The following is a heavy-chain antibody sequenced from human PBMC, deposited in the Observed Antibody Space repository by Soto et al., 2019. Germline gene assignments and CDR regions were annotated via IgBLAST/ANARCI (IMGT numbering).Heavy chain of an antibody. Sequence: SETLSLTCTVSGGSISNYYWSWIRQPPGKELEWIAYIYYSGSTNYNPSLKSRVTISVDTSKNQFSLKLSSVTAADTAVYYCARELSTVTTYGMDVLGQGTTVTVS. CDR3: ARELSTVTTYGMDV. D-gene: IGHD4-17*01. V-gene: IGHV4-59*01. CDR2: IYYSGST. J-gene: IGHJ6*01. CDR1: GGSISNYY.